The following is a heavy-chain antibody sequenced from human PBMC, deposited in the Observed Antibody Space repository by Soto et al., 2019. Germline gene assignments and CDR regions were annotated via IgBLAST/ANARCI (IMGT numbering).Heavy chain of an antibody. V-gene: IGHV3-74*01. CDR1: GFPFSTYW. CDR3: ARHMTGTTGLFDY. J-gene: IGHJ4*02. CDR2: ISSDGSST. D-gene: IGHD1-20*01. Sequence: EVQLVQSGGGLVQPGGSLRLSCAASGFPFSTYWMHWVRQAPGKGLVWVSRISSDGSSTNYADFVKGRFTISRDNAKNTLYLQMNSLRAEDTAVYYCARHMTGTTGLFDYWGPGTQVTVSS.